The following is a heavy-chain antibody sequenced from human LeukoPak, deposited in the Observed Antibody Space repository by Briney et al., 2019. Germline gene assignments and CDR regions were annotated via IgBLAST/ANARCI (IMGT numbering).Heavy chain of an antibody. J-gene: IGHJ4*02. CDR3: AKDVQYNYYDSSGPLYYFDY. Sequence: QPGGSLRLSCAASGFTVSSNYMSWVRQAPGKGLEWVSVIYSGGSTYYADSVKGRFTISRDNSKNTLYLQMNSLRAEDTAVYYCAKDVQYNYYDSSGPLYYFDYWGQGTLVTVSS. CDR1: GFTVSSNY. CDR2: IYSGGST. D-gene: IGHD3-22*01. V-gene: IGHV3-53*01.